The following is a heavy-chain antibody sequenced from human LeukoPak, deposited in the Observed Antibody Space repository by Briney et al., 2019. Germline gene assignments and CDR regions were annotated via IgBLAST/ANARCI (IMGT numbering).Heavy chain of an antibody. J-gene: IGHJ4*02. CDR1: GFTFSSYA. CDR2: ISSNGGST. V-gene: IGHV3-64*01. Sequence: PGGSLRLSCAASGFTFSSYAMHWVRQAPGKGLEYVSAISSNGGSTYYANSVKGRFTISRDNSKNTLYLQMNSLRAEDTAVYYCAKDKYSSGAFFDYWGQGTLVTVSS. D-gene: IGHD6-25*01. CDR3: AKDKYSSGAFFDY.